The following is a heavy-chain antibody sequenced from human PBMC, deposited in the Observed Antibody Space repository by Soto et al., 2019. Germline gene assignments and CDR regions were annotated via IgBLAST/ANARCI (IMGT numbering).Heavy chain of an antibody. V-gene: IGHV4-4*02. CDR3: ERDSRISMVRDLRWVDYYYGMDV. CDR1: GGSISSSNW. D-gene: IGHD3-10*01. J-gene: IGHJ6*02. Sequence: KSSETLSLTCAVSGGSISSSNWWSWVRQPPGKGLEWIGEIYHSGSTNYNPSLKSRVTISVDKSKNQFSLKLSSVTAADTAVYYSERDSRISMVRDLRWVDYYYGMDVWGQGTTVTVSS. CDR2: IYHSGST.